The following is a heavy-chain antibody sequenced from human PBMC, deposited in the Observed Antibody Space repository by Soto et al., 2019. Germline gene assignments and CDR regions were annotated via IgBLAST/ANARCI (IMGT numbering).Heavy chain of an antibody. D-gene: IGHD4-17*01. CDR1: GFTFSSYG. CDR3: AKDLERWTTTWFDA. V-gene: IGHV3-30*18. Sequence: QVQLVESGGGVVQPGRSLRLSCAASGFTFSSYGMHWVRQAPGKGLEWVAVISYDGSNKYYADSVKGRFTISRDNSKNTMYLQMNSLRAEDTAVYYCAKDLERWTTTWFDAWCQGTLVTVS. J-gene: IGHJ5*02. CDR2: ISYDGSNK.